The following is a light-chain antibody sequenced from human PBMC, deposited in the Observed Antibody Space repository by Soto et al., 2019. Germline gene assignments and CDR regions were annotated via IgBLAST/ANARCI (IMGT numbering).Light chain of an antibody. V-gene: IGKV3-20*01. CDR2: GAS. CDR1: QSVSSSY. J-gene: IGKJ1*01. CDR3: PQYGSSPWT. Sequence: EIVLTQSPGTLSLSPGERATLSCRASQSVSSSYLAWYQQKPGQAPRLLIYGASSRATGIPDRFSGSGSGTDFTLTISRLEPEDFAVYYCPQYGSSPWTFRQGTKV.